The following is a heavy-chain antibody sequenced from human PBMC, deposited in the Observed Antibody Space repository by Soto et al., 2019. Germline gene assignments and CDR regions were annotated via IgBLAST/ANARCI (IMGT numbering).Heavy chain of an antibody. J-gene: IGHJ4*02. V-gene: IGHV3-9*01. D-gene: IGHD2-15*01. CDR3: AKAPTHYGSCYTE. Sequence: PGGSLRLSCAASGFTFDDYAMHWVRQAPGKGLEWVSGISWNSGSIGYADSVKGRFTISRDNAKNSLYLQMNSLRAEDTALYYWAKAPTHYGSCYTEWGQGILVNVSS. CDR1: GFTFDDYA. CDR2: ISWNSGSI.